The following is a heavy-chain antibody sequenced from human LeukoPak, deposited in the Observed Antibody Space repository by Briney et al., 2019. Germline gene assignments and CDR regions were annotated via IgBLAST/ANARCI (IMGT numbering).Heavy chain of an antibody. CDR3: ASQLPPAFDI. V-gene: IGHV1-69*13. D-gene: IGHD1-1*01. CDR1: GGTFSSYA. CDR2: IIPIFGTA. Sequence: GASVKVSCKASGGTFSSYAISWVRQAPGQGLEWMGGIIPIFGTANYAQKFQGRVTITADESTSTAYMELSSLRSEDTAVYYCASQLPPAFDIWGQGTMVTVSS. J-gene: IGHJ3*02.